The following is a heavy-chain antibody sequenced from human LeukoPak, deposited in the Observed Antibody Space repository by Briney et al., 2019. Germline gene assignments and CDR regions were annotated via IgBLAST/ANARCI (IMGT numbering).Heavy chain of an antibody. CDR1: GFTFSDYY. CDR3: ARDLKKSIGLLADYMDV. J-gene: IGHJ6*03. D-gene: IGHD2-15*01. CDR2: ISSSGSTI. V-gene: IGHV3-11*01. Sequence: GGSLRLSCAASGFTFSDYYMSWIRQAPGKGLEWVSYISSSGSTIYYADSVKGRFTISRDNAKNSLYLQMNSLRAKDTAVYYCARDLKKSIGLLADYMDVWGKGTTVTVSS.